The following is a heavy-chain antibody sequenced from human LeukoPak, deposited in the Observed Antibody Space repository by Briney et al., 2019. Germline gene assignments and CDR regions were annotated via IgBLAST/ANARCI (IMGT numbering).Heavy chain of an antibody. CDR2: IYYSGST. CDR1: GGSISSYY. Sequence: SETLSLTCTVSGGSISSYYWSWIRQPPGKGLEWIGYIYYSGSTNYNPSLKSRVTISVDTSKNQFSLKLSSVTAADTAVYYCARGKYSSGPTSLDYWGQGTLVTVSS. J-gene: IGHJ4*02. D-gene: IGHD6-19*01. CDR3: ARGKYSSGPTSLDY. V-gene: IGHV4-59*01.